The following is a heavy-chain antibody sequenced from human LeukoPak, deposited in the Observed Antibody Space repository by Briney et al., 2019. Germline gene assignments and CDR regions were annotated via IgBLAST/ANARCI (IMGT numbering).Heavy chain of an antibody. CDR1: GGSISSYY. D-gene: IGHD3-3*01. J-gene: IGHJ4*02. V-gene: IGHV4-59*01. Sequence: PSETLSLTCTVSGGSISSYYWSWIRQPPGKGLEWIGYIYYSGSTNYNPSLKSRVTISVDTSKNQFSLKLSSVTAADTAVYYCARDLYDFGPIGYWGQGTLVTVSS. CDR3: ARDLYDFGPIGY. CDR2: IYYSGST.